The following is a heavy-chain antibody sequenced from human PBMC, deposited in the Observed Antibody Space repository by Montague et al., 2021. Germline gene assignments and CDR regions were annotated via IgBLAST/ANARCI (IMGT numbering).Heavy chain of an antibody. CDR2: INGDGSST. CDR1: GFTFSSYW. V-gene: IGHV3-74*01. J-gene: IGHJ6*02. D-gene: IGHD2-15*01. CDR3: ARDLGHCAGGSCGV. Sequence: SLRLSCAASGFTFSSYWMGWVCQAPGKGLVCVSRINGDGSSTNYADSAKGRFTISRDNAKNTLYLQMNNLRAEDTAVYYCARDLGHCAGGSCGVWGQGTTVTVSS.